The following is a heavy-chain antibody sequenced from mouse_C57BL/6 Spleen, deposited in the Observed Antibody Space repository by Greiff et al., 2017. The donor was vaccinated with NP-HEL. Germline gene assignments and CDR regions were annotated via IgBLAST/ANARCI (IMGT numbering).Heavy chain of an antibody. Sequence: EVKLVESGGGLVKPGGSLKLSCAASGFTFSSYAMSWVRQTPEKRLEWVATISDGGSYTYYPDDVKGRFTISRDNAKNNLYLQMSHLKSEDTAMYYCARRGNYEPFDYWGQGTTLTVSS. V-gene: IGHV5-4*03. D-gene: IGHD2-4*01. J-gene: IGHJ2*01. CDR2: ISDGGSYT. CDR3: ARRGNYEPFDY. CDR1: GFTFSSYA.